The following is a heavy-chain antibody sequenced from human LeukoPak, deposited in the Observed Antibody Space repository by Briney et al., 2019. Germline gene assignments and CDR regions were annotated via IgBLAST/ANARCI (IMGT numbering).Heavy chain of an antibody. V-gene: IGHV3-7*01. J-gene: IGHJ6*03. CDR2: IKQDGSEK. D-gene: IGHD1-26*01. CDR1: GFTFGDYG. CDR3: ARKGGATTYGYYYYMDV. Sequence: PWGSLVLSCTTSGFTFGDYGMRWVRQAPGKGREWVANIKQDGSEKYYVDSVKGRFTISRDNAKNSLYLQMNSLRAEDTAVYYCARKGGATTYGYYYYMDVWGKGTTVTISS.